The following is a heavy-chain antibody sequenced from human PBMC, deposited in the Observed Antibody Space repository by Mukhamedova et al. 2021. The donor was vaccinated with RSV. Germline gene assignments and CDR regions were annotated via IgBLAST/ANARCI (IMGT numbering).Heavy chain of an antibody. Sequence: QAPGKGLEWVSDMSGSGSYTNYADSVKGRFTISRDNAKSSLYLHMNSLRAEDTAVYYCARYYDFWNAYHFDSWVQGTLVTLSP. CDR3: ARYYDFWNAYHFDS. J-gene: IGHJ4*02. V-gene: IGHV3-11*03. CDR2: MSGSGSYT. D-gene: IGHD3-3*01.